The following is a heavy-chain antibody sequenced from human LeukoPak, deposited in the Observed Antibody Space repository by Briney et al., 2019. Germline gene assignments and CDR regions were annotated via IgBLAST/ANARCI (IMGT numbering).Heavy chain of an antibody. CDR2: IKQDGSEK. CDR3: ARDRHCRGDCYHFDY. V-gene: IGHV3-7*05. CDR1: GFTFSSYG. Sequence: GGSLRLSCAASGFTFSSYGMHWVRQAPGKGLEWVANIKQDGSEKYYVDSVKGRFTISRDNAKNSLYLQMNSPRAEDTAVYYCARDRHCRGDCYHFDYWGQGTLVTVSS. J-gene: IGHJ4*02. D-gene: IGHD2-21*02.